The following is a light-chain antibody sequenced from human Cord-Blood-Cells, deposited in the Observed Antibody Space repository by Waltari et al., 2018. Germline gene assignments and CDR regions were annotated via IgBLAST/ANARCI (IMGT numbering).Light chain of an antibody. CDR2: EDS. Sequence: SYELTQPPSVSVSPGQTARITCSGDPLPKTYAYWYQQKSGQAPVLVIYEDSKRPSGIPERFSGSSSGTMATLTISGAQVEDEADYYCYSTDSSGNHRVFGGGTKLTVL. CDR1: PLPKTY. J-gene: IGLJ3*02. V-gene: IGLV3-10*01. CDR3: YSTDSSGNHRV.